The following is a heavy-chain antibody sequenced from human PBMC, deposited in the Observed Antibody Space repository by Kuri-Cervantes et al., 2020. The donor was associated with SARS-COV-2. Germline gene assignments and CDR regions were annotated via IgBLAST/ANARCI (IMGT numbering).Heavy chain of an antibody. D-gene: IGHD3-10*01. CDR1: GGSISSGDYY. J-gene: IGHJ6*03. V-gene: IGHV4-61*08. CDR3: ARVWYYYMDV. Sequence: ESLKISCTVSGGSISSGDYYWSWIRQPPGKGLEWIGYIYYSGSTNYNPSLKSRVTMSVDTSKNQFSLKLSSVTAADTAVYYCARVWYYYMDVWGKGTTVTVSS. CDR2: IYYSGST.